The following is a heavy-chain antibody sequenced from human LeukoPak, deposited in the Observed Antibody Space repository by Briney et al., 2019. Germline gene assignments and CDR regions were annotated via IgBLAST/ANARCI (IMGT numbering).Heavy chain of an antibody. CDR2: IYYSGST. J-gene: IGHJ5*02. V-gene: IGHV4-59*01. CDR1: GGSISSFY. CDR3: ARGIVVPARNWFDP. D-gene: IGHD2-2*01. Sequence: SETLSLTCTVSGGSISSFYWSWIRQPPGKGLEWIGYIYYSGSTNYNPSLKSRVTISVDTSKNQFSLKLSSVTAADTAVYYCARGIVVPARNWFDPWGQGTLVTVSS.